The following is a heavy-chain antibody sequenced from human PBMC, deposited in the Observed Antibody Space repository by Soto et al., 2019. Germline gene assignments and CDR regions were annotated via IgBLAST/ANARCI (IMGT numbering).Heavy chain of an antibody. CDR2: ISYDGSNK. CDR3: AKDGRGFGELFRSATMGMDV. CDR1: GFTFSSYG. J-gene: IGHJ6*02. Sequence: GGSLRLSCAASGFTFSSYGMHWVRQAPGKGLEWVAVISYDGSNKYYADSGKGRFTISRDNSKNTLYLQMNSLRAEDTAVYYCAKDGRGFGELFRSATMGMDVWGQGTTVTVSS. D-gene: IGHD3-10*01. V-gene: IGHV3-30*18.